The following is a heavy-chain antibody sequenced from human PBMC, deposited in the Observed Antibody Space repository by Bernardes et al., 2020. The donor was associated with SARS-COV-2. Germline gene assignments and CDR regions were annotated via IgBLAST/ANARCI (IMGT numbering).Heavy chain of an antibody. V-gene: IGHV1-2*04. Sequence: ASVKVSCKTSGYTFIGYYIHWVRQAPGQGLEWMGWINPNSGATYYARKFQGWVTMTRDTSISTAYMELSRLTDTAVYYCAGGLSYYDDSSGYFQFDPWFQGALVTVSS. CDR3: AGGLSYYDDSSGYFQFDP. CDR2: INPNSGAT. J-gene: IGHJ5*02. D-gene: IGHD3-22*01. CDR1: GYTFIGYY.